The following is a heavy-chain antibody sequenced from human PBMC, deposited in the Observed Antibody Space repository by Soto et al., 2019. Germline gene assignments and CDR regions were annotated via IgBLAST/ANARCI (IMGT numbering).Heavy chain of an antibody. Sequence: ASVKVSCKASGYTFTRYDINWLRQATGQGLEWMGWMNPNSGNTGYAQKFHGRVTMTRDTTISTAYMELSSLRSEDTAVYYCARGRYCTNDVCRGSWLDPWGQGTLVTVSS. CDR3: ARGRYCTNDVCRGSWLDP. CDR1: GYTFTRYD. CDR2: MNPNSGNT. D-gene: IGHD2-8*01. V-gene: IGHV1-8*01. J-gene: IGHJ5*02.